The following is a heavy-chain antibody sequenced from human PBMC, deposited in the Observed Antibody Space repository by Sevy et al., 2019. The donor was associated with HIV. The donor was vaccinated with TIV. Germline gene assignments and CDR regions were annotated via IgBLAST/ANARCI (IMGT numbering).Heavy chain of an antibody. J-gene: IGHJ3*02. CDR3: ANECLPTSNYDTSGSLASDI. CDR2: ISGTGGST. V-gene: IGHV3-23*01. Sequence: GGSLRLSCTASGFTFRSYAMSWVRQAPGKGLEWVSTISGTGGSTQYADSVKGRFTISRDNSKNTLYLPMNSLRAEDTAVYYCANECLPTSNYDTSGSLASDIWGQGTMVTVSS. D-gene: IGHD3-22*01. CDR1: GFTFRSYA.